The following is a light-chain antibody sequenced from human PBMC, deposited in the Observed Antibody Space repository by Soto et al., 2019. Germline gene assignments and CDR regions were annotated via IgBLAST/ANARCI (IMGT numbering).Light chain of an antibody. CDR3: QQRSNWPPGLT. J-gene: IGKJ4*01. CDR2: DVS. CDR1: QSISTY. V-gene: IGKV3-11*01. Sequence: EIVLTQSPATLSLSPGEIATLSCRASQSISTYLAWYQQKPGQAPRLLIYDVSKRAAGLPARFSGSGSGTDFTLTISSLEPEDFAVYYCQQRSNWPPGLTFGGGTKVEI.